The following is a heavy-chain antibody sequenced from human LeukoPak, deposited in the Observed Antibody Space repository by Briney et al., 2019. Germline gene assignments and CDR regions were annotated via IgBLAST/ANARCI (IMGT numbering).Heavy chain of an antibody. Sequence: SVKVSCKASGGTFSSYAISWVRQAPGQGLEWMGGIIPIFGTANYAQKFQGRVTITTDESTSTAYMELSSLRSEDTAVYYFASPSYCSSTSCYSQGGYYYYYMDVWGKGTTVTVSS. CDR2: IIPIFGTA. CDR3: ASPSYCSSTSCYSQGGYYYYYMDV. J-gene: IGHJ6*03. CDR1: GGTFSSYA. D-gene: IGHD2-2*01. V-gene: IGHV1-69*05.